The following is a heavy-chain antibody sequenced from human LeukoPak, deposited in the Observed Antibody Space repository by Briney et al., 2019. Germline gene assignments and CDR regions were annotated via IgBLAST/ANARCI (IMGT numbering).Heavy chain of an antibody. CDR1: GFTFSSYA. V-gene: IGHV3-23*01. J-gene: IGHJ6*03. D-gene: IGHD6-13*01. CDR2: ISNSGGTT. CDR3: ARRFRGRPKQTAAAVTGYYYYMDV. Sequence: GALRLSCAASGFTFSSYAMSWVRQAPGKGLEWVSTISNSGGTTYYADSVKGRFTISRDNSKNTLYLQMNSLRAEDTAVYYCARRFRGRPKQTAAAVTGYYYYMDVWGNGTTVTVSS.